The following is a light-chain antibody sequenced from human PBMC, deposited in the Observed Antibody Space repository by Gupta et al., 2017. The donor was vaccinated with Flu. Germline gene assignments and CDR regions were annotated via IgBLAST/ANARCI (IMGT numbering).Light chain of an antibody. Sequence: QSALTQPASVSGSPGQSITISCTGTSNDVGGYSYVSWYQQRPGKAPKLMIYEVTSRPAGVSNRFSGSKAGNTASLTISGLQAEDEADYYRSSYTSNTTPVFGGGTELTVL. CDR1: SNDVGGYSY. CDR3: SSYTSNTTPV. V-gene: IGLV2-14*01. J-gene: IGLJ3*02. CDR2: EVT.